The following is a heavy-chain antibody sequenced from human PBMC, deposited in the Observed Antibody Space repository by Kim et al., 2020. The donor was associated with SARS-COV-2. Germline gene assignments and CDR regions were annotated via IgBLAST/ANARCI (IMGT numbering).Heavy chain of an antibody. CDR1: GYTFTGYY. CDR2: INPNSGGT. Sequence: ASVKVSCKASGYTFTGYYMHWVRQAPGQGLEWMGWINPNSGGTNYAQKFQGWVTMTRDTSISTAYMELSRLRPDDAAVYYCARVKIPGIAAAASLNYYGMDVWSQGATVTISS. V-gene: IGHV1-2*04. CDR3: ARVKIPGIAAAASLNYYGMDV. J-gene: IGHJ6*02. D-gene: IGHD6-13*01.